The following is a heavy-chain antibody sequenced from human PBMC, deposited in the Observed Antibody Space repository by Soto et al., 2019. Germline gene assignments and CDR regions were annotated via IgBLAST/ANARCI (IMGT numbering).Heavy chain of an antibody. J-gene: IGHJ6*02. Sequence: QVQLQESGPGLVKPSQTLSLTCTVSGGSISSGDYYWSWIRQPPGKGLEWIGYIYYSGSTYYNPSLKSRVTISVDTSKNQFSLKLSAVTAADTAVYYCARGPPPGLELTPYYYYGMDVWGQGTTVTVSS. CDR2: IYYSGST. CDR1: GGSISSGDYY. CDR3: ARGPPPGLELTPYYYYGMDV. V-gene: IGHV4-30-4*01. D-gene: IGHD1-7*01.